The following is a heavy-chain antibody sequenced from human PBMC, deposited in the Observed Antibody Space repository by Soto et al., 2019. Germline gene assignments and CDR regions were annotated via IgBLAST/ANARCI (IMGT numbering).Heavy chain of an antibody. J-gene: IGHJ6*02. Sequence: GGSLRLSCAASGSTFSSYAMHWVRQAPGKGLEWVAVISYDGSNKYYADSVKGRFTISRDNSKNTLYLQMNSLRAEDTAVYYCAIDRARGSSSWLYYYYYYGMDVWGQGTTVTVSS. V-gene: IGHV3-30-3*01. CDR2: ISYDGSNK. CDR1: GSTFSSYA. D-gene: IGHD6-13*01. CDR3: AIDRARGSSSWLYYYYYYGMDV.